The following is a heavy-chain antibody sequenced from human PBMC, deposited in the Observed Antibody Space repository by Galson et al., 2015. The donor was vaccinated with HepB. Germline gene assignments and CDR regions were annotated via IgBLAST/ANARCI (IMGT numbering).Heavy chain of an antibody. CDR2: ISGYNGNA. J-gene: IGHJ5*02. D-gene: IGHD3-16*02. V-gene: IGHV1-18*04. Sequence: SVKVSCKASGYTFSNHGINWVRQAPGHGLEWMGWISGYNGNAKYEAKLQGRVTMTTDTSTSTAYMELRNLTSDDTAVYFCARGGGVITFGGVVVVATWFDPWGQGTLVTVSS. CDR1: GYTFSNHG. CDR3: ARGGGVITFGGVVVVATWFDP.